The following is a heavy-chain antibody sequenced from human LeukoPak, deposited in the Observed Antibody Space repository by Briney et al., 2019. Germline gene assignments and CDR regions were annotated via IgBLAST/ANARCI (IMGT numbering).Heavy chain of an antibody. J-gene: IGHJ4*02. CDR3: ASFQTTIFDY. Sequence: QSGGSLRLSCAAPGFTFSSYEMNWVRQAPGKGPEWVAVISYDGSNKYYVDSVKGRFTISRDNSKNTLYLQMNSLRAEDTAVYYCASFQTTIFDYWGQGTLVTVSS. CDR1: GFTFSSYE. D-gene: IGHD5-12*01. CDR2: ISYDGSNK. V-gene: IGHV3-30*04.